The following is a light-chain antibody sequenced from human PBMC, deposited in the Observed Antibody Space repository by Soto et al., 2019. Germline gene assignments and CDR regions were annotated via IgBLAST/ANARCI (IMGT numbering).Light chain of an antibody. CDR1: SSDVGSYDF. CDR2: EVT. V-gene: IGLV2-14*01. J-gene: IGLJ3*02. CDR3: SSFTTTNTWV. Sequence: QSALTQPTSVSGSPGQSITISCTGTSSDVGSYDFVSWFQQHPGKAPKLMIYEVTNRPSGVSYRFSGSKSGNTASLTISVLQAEDEADYYCSSFTTTNTWVFGGGTKLTVL.